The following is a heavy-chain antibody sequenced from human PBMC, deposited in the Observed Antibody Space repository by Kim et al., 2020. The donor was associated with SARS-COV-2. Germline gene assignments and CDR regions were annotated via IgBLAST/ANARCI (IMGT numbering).Heavy chain of an antibody. CDR3: ASSSPYYYGSGSYEGAFDI. V-gene: IGHV3-33*01. CDR2: IWYDGSNK. J-gene: IGHJ3*02. D-gene: IGHD3-10*01. CDR1: GFTFSSYG. Sequence: GGSLRLSCAASGFTFSSYGMHWVRQAPGKGLEWVAVIWYDGSNKYYADSVKGRFTISRDNSKNTLYLQMNSLRAEDTAVYYCASSSPYYYGSGSYEGAFDIWGQLTMVTFSS.